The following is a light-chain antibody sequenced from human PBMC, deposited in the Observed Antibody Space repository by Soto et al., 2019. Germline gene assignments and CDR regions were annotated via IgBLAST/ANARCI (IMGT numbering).Light chain of an antibody. CDR3: CSYAGNNNVL. CDR1: SSDVGGYNY. J-gene: IGLJ2*01. Sequence: QSALTLPPSASGFPGQSVTISCTGTSSDVGGYNYVSWYQQHPGKAPKLMIYEVSKRPSGVPDRFSGSKSGNTASLTVSGLQAEDEADYYCCSYAGNNNVLFGGGTQLTVL. CDR2: EVS. V-gene: IGLV2-8*01.